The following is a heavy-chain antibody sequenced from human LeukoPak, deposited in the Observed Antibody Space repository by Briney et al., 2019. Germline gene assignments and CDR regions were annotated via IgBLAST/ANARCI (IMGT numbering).Heavy chain of an antibody. CDR2: IYYSGST. CDR1: GGSISSYY. D-gene: IGHD3-10*01. Sequence: SETLSLTCTVSGGSISSYYWSWIRQPPGKGLEWIGYIYYSGSTNYNPSLKSRVTISVDTSKNQFPLKLSSVTAADTAVYYCARVFRGYYFDYWGQGTLVTVSS. CDR3: ARVFRGYYFDY. V-gene: IGHV4-59*01. J-gene: IGHJ4*02.